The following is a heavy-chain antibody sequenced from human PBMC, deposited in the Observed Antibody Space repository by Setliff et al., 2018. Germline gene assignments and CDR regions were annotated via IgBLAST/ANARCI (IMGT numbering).Heavy chain of an antibody. V-gene: IGHV4-34*01. D-gene: IGHD6-6*01. CDR3: ARGRNVAARLLDS. Sequence: PSETLSLTCGVFGEPFSGFHWSWIRQPPGKGLEWIGEINHSGNTNYNPSLKSRVTISLDTSENEFSLKLSPVTAADTAVYYCARGRNVAARLLDSWGQGARVTVSS. CDR2: INHSGNT. J-gene: IGHJ4*02. CDR1: GEPFSGFH.